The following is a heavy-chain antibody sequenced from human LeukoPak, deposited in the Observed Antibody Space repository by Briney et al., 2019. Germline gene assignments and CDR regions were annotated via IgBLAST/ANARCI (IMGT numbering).Heavy chain of an antibody. J-gene: IGHJ3*02. V-gene: IGHV1-24*01. CDR3: AIIHDYSNHGAFDI. CDR1: GYTLTELS. Sequence: ASVKVSCKVSGYTLTELSMHWVRQAPGKGLEWMGGFDPEDGETIYAQKFQGRVTMTEDTSTDTAYMEPSSLRSEDTAVYYCAIIHDYSNHGAFDIWGQGTMVTVSS. D-gene: IGHD4-11*01. CDR2: FDPEDGET.